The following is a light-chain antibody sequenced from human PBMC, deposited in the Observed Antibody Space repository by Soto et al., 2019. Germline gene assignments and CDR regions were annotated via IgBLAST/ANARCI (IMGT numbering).Light chain of an antibody. Sequence: QSVLTQPASVSGSPGQSITIPCIGTSSDVGGYNYVSWYQQHPGKATKLIIYDVSNRPSGVSNRFSGSKSSNTASLTISGLQGEDEADYYCSSYTSSRTVFGTGTELTVL. V-gene: IGLV2-14*01. CDR3: SSYTSSRTV. CDR2: DVS. CDR1: SSDVGGYNY. J-gene: IGLJ6*01.